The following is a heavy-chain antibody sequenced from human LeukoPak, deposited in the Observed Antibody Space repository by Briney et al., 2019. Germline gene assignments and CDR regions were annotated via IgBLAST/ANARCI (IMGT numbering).Heavy chain of an antibody. CDR1: GGSISSYY. CDR2: IYYSGTT. CDR3: ARRGIAAAGYDY. V-gene: IGHV4-59*08. Sequence: SETLSLTCTVSGGSISSYYWSWIRQPPGKGLEWSGYIYYSGTTNYNPSLKSRVTILVDTSKNQFSLNLSSVTAADTAVYYCARRGIAAAGYDYWGQGTLVTVSS. J-gene: IGHJ4*02. D-gene: IGHD6-13*01.